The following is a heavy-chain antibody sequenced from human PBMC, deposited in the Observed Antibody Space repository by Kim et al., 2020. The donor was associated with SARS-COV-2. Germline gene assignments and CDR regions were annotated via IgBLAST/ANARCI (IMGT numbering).Heavy chain of an antibody. Sequence: SETLSLTCTVSGGSISSYYWSWIRQPPGKGLEWIGYIYYSGSTNYNPSLKSRVTISVDTSKNQFSLKLSSVTAADTAVYYCAREVPSDTAMANYWYFDLWGRGTLVTVSS. J-gene: IGHJ2*01. D-gene: IGHD5-18*01. V-gene: IGHV4-59*01. CDR1: GGSISSYY. CDR3: AREVPSDTAMANYWYFDL. CDR2: IYYSGST.